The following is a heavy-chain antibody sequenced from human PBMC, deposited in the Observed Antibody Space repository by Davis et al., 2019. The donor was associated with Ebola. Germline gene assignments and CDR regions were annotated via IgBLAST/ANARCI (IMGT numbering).Heavy chain of an antibody. CDR3: AVDTGAAVAGTGWFHP. V-gene: IGHV4-61*09. D-gene: IGHD6-19*01. J-gene: IGHJ5*02. Sequence: PSETLSLTCTVSGGSISSGSYYWSWIRQPAGKGLEWIGHIYTSGSTNYNPSLKSRVTISVDTSKNQFSLKLSSVTAADTAVYYRAVDTGAAVAGTGWFHPWGQGTLVTVSS. CDR2: IYTSGST. CDR1: GGSISSGSYY.